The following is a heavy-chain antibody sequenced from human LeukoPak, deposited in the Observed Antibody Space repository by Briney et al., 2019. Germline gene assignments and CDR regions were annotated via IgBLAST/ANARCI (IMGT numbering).Heavy chain of an antibody. CDR3: ARGRWASSSVDY. V-gene: IGHV4-59*01. Sequence: SETLSLTCTVSGGSISSYYWSWIRQPPGKGLEWIGYIYYSGSTNYNPSLKSRVTISVDTFKNQFSLKLSSVTAADTAVYYCARGRWASSSVDYWGQGTLVTVSS. J-gene: IGHJ4*02. CDR1: GGSISSYY. D-gene: IGHD6-6*01. CDR2: IYYSGST.